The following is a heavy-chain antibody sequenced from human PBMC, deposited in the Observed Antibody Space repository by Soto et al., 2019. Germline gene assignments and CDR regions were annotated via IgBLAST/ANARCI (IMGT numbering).Heavy chain of an antibody. Sequence: GGSLRLSCAASGFTFSSYAMSWVRQAPGKGLEWVSAISGSGGSTYYADSVKGRFTISRDNSKNTLYLQMNSLRAEDTAVYYCATNDFWSGYYDAWGQGTLVTVSS. V-gene: IGHV3-23*01. CDR1: GFTFSSYA. CDR3: ATNDFWSGYYDA. CDR2: ISGSGGST. D-gene: IGHD3-3*01. J-gene: IGHJ5*02.